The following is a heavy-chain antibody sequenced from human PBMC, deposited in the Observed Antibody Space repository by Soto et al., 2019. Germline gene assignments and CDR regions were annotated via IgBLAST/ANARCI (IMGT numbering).Heavy chain of an antibody. D-gene: IGHD5-12*01. Sequence: QVQLVQSGAEVKKPGSSVKVSCKASGGTFSSYAISWVRQAPGQGLEWMGGIIPIFGTANYAQKFQGRVTITADESTSTAYMELSSLRSEATAVDYCARGLVWLQRETFDYWGQGPLVAVSS. CDR3: ARGLVWLQRETFDY. V-gene: IGHV1-69*01. CDR2: IIPIFGTA. CDR1: GGTFSSYA. J-gene: IGHJ4*02.